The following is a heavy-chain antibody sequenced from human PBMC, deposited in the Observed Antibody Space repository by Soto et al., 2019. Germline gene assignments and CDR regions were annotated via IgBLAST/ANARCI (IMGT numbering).Heavy chain of an antibody. D-gene: IGHD3-3*01. Sequence: DVQLLESGGGLVQPGGSLRLSCEASGFAFSMYTMTWVRQGPGKWLEWVSAITDRGDSTYYADSVKGRFTISRDNSQNTLYLQMSSLRAEDTAVYYCAKVYPRAYDAFWSGEVDPWGQGTLVAVSS. J-gene: IGHJ5*02. CDR3: AKVYPRAYDAFWSGEVDP. CDR1: GFAFSMYT. V-gene: IGHV3-23*01. CDR2: ITDRGDST.